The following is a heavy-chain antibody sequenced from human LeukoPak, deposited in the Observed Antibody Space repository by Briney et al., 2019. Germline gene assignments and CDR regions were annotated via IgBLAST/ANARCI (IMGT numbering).Heavy chain of an antibody. Sequence: PGGSLRLSCAASGFTFTGYWMVWVRQAPGKGLEWVANIKQDGSQKHYVDSVKGRFTISRDNAKKSLYLQMNNQRAEDTGVYYCAREDWGPDYWGQGTLVTVSS. D-gene: IGHD7-27*01. CDR3: AREDWGPDY. V-gene: IGHV3-7*01. CDR2: IKQDGSQK. J-gene: IGHJ4*02. CDR1: GFTFTGYW.